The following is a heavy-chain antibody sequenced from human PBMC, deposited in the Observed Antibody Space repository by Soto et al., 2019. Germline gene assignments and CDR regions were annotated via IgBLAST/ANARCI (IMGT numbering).Heavy chain of an antibody. D-gene: IGHD6-19*01. J-gene: IGHJ4*02. V-gene: IGHV3-53*02. CDR1: GFTVGSNY. CDR2: ISGSGGST. CDR3: AKDREGIAVAGNYFDY. Sequence: EVQLVETGGDLIQPGGSLRLSCAASGFTVGSNYMSWVRQAPGKGLEWVSVISGSGGSTYYADSVKGRFTISRDNSKNTLYLQMNSLRAEDTAVYYCAKDREGIAVAGNYFDYWGQGTLVTVSS.